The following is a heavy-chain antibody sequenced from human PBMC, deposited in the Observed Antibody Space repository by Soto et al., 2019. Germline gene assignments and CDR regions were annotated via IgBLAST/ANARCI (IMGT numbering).Heavy chain of an antibody. Sequence: GGSLRLSCAASGFTFSGSAMHWVRQASGKGLEWVGRIRSKANSYATAYAASVKGRVTISRDDSKNTAYLQMNSLKTEDTAVYYCTRHILSMGTQPTATNPSDYWGQGTLVTVPS. V-gene: IGHV3-73*01. CDR1: GFTFSGSA. CDR2: IRSKANSYAT. J-gene: IGHJ4*02. CDR3: TRHILSMGTQPTATNPSDY. D-gene: IGHD4-17*01.